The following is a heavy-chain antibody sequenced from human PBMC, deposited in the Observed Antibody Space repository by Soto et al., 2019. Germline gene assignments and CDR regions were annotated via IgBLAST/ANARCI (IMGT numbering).Heavy chain of an antibody. D-gene: IGHD4-17*01. CDR1: GGSISSGGYY. CDR3: ARCMTPVTTGDIRAKGYYGLDV. Sequence: SETLSLTCTVSGGSISSGGYYWTWIRQHPGKGLEWIGFIYYSGSTYYNPSLKSRVIISVDTSKNQFSLKLSSVTAADTAVYYCARCMTPVTTGDIRAKGYYGLDVWGQGTTVTVSS. CDR2: IYYSGST. J-gene: IGHJ6*02. V-gene: IGHV4-31*03.